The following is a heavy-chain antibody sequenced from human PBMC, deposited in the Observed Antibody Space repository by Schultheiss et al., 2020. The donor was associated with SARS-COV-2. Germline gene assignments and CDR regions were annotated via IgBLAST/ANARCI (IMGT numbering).Heavy chain of an antibody. D-gene: IGHD2-2*01. CDR3: ARLYFYCSSTSCYFYMDV. Sequence: SETLSLTCAVYGGSFSGYYWSWIRQPPGKGLEWIGYIYYSGSTNYNPSLKSRVTISVDTSKNQFSLKLSSVTAADTAVYYCARLYFYCSSTSCYFYMDVWGKGTTVTVSS. J-gene: IGHJ6*03. V-gene: IGHV4-59*01. CDR2: IYYSGST. CDR1: GGSFSGYY.